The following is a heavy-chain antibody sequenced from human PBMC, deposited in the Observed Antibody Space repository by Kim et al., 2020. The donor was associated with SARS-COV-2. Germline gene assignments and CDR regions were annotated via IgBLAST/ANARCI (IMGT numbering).Heavy chain of an antibody. CDR1: GFTFSSYG. J-gene: IGHJ4*02. D-gene: IGHD5-12*01. CDR2: IWYDGSNK. Sequence: GGSLRLSCVASGFTFSSYGMHWVRQAPGKGLEWVAVIWYDGSNKYYADSVKGRFTISRDNSKNTLYLQMNSLRAEDTAVYYCARDNLLIVDEVATMDYWGQGTLVTVSS. V-gene: IGHV3-33*01. CDR3: ARDNLLIVDEVATMDY.